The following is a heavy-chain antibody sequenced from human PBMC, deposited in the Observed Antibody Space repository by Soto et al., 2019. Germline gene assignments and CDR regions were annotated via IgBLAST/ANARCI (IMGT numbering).Heavy chain of an antibody. J-gene: IGHJ6*02. CDR2: IIPIFGTA. V-gene: IGHV1-69*13. Sequence: SVKVSCKASGGTFSSYAISWVRQAPGQGLEWMGGIIPIFGTANYAQKFQGRVTITADESTSTAYMELSSLRSEDTAVYYCARAWGYCSSTRCHGYGTYYYYGMDVWGQGTTVTVSS. CDR1: GGTFSSYA. D-gene: IGHD2-2*01. CDR3: ARAWGYCSSTRCHGYGTYYYYGMDV.